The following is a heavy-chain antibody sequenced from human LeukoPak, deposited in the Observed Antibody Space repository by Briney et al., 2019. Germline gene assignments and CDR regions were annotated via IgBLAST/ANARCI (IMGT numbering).Heavy chain of an antibody. D-gene: IGHD3-10*01. J-gene: IGHJ6*02. V-gene: IGHV4-61*01. CDR2: IYYSGST. CDR1: GGSVSSGSYY. Sequence: SETLSLTCTVSGGSVSSGSYYWSWIRQPPGKGLEWIGYIYYSGSTNYNPSLKGRVTTSVDTFKNQFSLKLSSVTAADTAVYYCASADYYGSDLGMDVWGQGTTVTVCS. CDR3: ASADYYGSDLGMDV.